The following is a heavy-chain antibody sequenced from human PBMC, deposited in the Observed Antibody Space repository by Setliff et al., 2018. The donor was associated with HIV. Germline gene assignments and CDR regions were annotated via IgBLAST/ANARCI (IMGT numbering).Heavy chain of an antibody. J-gene: IGHJ4*02. V-gene: IGHV1-46*01. Sequence: ASVKVSCKASGYTFISYYMHWVRQAPGQGLEWMGIINPSGASTSYAQKFQGRVTMTRDTSTSTAYMELSSLRSEDTAVYYCARGRGTVGYCSTTSCSDLDYWGQGTLVTVSS. CDR3: ARGRGTVGYCSTTSCSDLDY. CDR1: GYTFISYY. D-gene: IGHD2-2*01. CDR2: INPSGAST.